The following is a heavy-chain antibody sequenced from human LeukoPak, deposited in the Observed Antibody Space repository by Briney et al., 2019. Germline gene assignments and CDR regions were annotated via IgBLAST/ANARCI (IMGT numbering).Heavy chain of an antibody. CDR2: INPNSGGT. V-gene: IGHV1-2*02. Sequence: ASVKVSCKASGYTFTSYGITWVRQAPGQGLEWMGWINPNSGGTNYAQKFQGRVTMTRDTSISTAYMELSRLRSDDTAVYYCARGLTYAGPFDPWGQGTLVTVSS. J-gene: IGHJ5*02. CDR1: GYTFTSYG. CDR3: ARGLTYAGPFDP.